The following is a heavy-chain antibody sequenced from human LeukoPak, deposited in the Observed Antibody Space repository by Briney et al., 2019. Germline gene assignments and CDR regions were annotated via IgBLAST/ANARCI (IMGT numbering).Heavy chain of an antibody. CDR2: INHSGST. D-gene: IGHD3-22*01. V-gene: IGHV4-34*01. Sequence: PSETLSLTCAVYGGSFSGYYWSWIRQPPGKGLEWIGEINHSGSTNYNPSLKSRVTISVDTSKNQFSLKLSSVTAADTAVYYCAHSRDYYDSSGYYDLFDYWGQGTLVTVSS. CDR1: GGSFSGYY. J-gene: IGHJ4*02. CDR3: AHSRDYYDSSGYYDLFDY.